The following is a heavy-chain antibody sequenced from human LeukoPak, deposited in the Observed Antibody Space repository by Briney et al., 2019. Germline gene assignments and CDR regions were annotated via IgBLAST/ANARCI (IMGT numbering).Heavy chain of an antibody. Sequence: GGSLRLSCAASGFTVSSNYMSWVRQAPRKGLEWVSVIYSGGSTYYADSVEGRFTISRDNSKNTLYLQMNSLRAEDTAVYYCARDRRDGYNYYYYYGMDDWGQGTTVTVSS. CDR3: ARDRRDGYNYYYYYGMDD. D-gene: IGHD5-24*01. CDR2: IYSGGST. CDR1: GFTVSSNY. V-gene: IGHV3-53*01. J-gene: IGHJ6*02.